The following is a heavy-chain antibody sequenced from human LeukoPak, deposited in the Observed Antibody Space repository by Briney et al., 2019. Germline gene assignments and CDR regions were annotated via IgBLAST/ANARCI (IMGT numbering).Heavy chain of an antibody. CDR2: IYYSGST. Sequence: SETLSLTCTVSGGSISSYYWSWIRQPPGKGLEWIGYIYYSGSTNYNPSLKSRVTISVDTSKNQFSLKLSSVTAADTAVYYCARGCYTDYWGQGTLVTVSS. CDR1: GGSISSYY. J-gene: IGHJ4*02. V-gene: IGHV4-59*12. CDR3: ARGCYTDY. D-gene: IGHD3-16*02.